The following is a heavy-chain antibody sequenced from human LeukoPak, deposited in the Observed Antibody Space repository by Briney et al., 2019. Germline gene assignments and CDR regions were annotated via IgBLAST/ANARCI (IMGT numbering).Heavy chain of an antibody. CDR1: GYSFTSNY. CDR2: IYPRDGST. CDR3: ARDQEAFDY. Sequence: GASVKVSCKASGYSFTSNYRHWVRQAPGQELEWMGMIYPRDGSTSYAQKFQGRVTVTRDTSTSTVHMELSGLRSEDTAVYYCARDQEAFDYWGQGTLVTVSS. J-gene: IGHJ4*02. V-gene: IGHV1-46*01.